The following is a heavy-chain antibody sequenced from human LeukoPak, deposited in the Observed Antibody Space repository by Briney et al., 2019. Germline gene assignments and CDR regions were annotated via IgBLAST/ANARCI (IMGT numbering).Heavy chain of an antibody. Sequence: SETLSLTCTVSGGSISSYYWSWIRQPPGKGLEGIGYIYYSGSTNYNPSLKSRVTISVDTSKNQFSLKLRSVTAADTAVFYCARVWGGSYFDYWGQGTLVTVSS. CDR2: IYYSGST. D-gene: IGHD2-15*01. J-gene: IGHJ4*02. CDR1: GGSISSYY. V-gene: IGHV4-59*12. CDR3: ARVWGGSYFDY.